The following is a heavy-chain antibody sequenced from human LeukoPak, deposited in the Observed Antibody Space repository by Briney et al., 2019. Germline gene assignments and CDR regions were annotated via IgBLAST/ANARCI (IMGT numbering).Heavy chain of an antibody. CDR2: ISGSSSYM. CDR1: GFTFSGYS. V-gene: IGHV3-21*04. D-gene: IGHD5-18*01. CDR3: ARGGYTYGWGAFDI. J-gene: IGHJ3*02. Sequence: GGSLRLSCAASGFTFSGYSMNWVRQAPEKGLEWVSSISGSSSYMYYADSVRGRFTISRDNAKNSLYLQMNSLRAEDTALYYCARGGYTYGWGAFDIWGQGTRVTVSS.